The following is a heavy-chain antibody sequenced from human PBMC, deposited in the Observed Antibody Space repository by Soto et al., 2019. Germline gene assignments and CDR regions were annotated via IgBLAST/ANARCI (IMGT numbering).Heavy chain of an antibody. V-gene: IGHV1-2*02. J-gene: IGHJ6*02. CDR3: ARSLTEGYCTITGCYTRPLYGMDV. CDR1: GDTFSSYA. Sequence: ASVKVSCKASGDTFSSYAISWVRQAPGQGLEWMGWINPNSGGTNYAQKFQGRVTVTRDTPTSTAYMELSRLTSDDTAVYYCARSLTEGYCTITGCYTRPLYGMDVWGQGTTVTVSS. CDR2: INPNSGGT. D-gene: IGHD2-2*02.